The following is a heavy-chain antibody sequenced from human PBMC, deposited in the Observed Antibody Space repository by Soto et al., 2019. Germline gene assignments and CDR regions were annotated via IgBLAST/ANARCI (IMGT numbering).Heavy chain of an antibody. V-gene: IGHV4-59*01. CDR1: GGSISSYY. CDR2: IYYIGST. Sequence: PSETLSLTCTVSGGSISSYYWSWIRQPPVRGLEWIGYIYYIGSTNYNPSLKSRVTIAVDASKNQFSLKLSSVAAADTAVYYFARDNYYDSSELIGMDVWGQGTTVTVSS. CDR3: ARDNYYDSSELIGMDV. J-gene: IGHJ6*02. D-gene: IGHD3-22*01.